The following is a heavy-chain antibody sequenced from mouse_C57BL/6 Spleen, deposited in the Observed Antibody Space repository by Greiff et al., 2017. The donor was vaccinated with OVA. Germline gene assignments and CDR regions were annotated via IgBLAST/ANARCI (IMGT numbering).Heavy chain of an antibody. CDR1: GYTFTDYE. Sequence: QVQLQQSGAELVRPGASVTLSCKASGYTFTDYEMHWVKQTPVHGLEWIGAIDPETGGTAYNQKFKGKAILTADKSSSTAYMELRSLTSEDSAVYYCTSEGYGYPFAYWGQGTLVTVSA. J-gene: IGHJ3*01. V-gene: IGHV1-15*01. D-gene: IGHD2-2*01. CDR2: IDPETGGT. CDR3: TSEGYGYPFAY.